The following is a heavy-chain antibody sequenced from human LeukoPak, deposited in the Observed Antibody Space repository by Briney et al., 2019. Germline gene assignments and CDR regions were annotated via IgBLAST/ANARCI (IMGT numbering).Heavy chain of an antibody. Sequence: ASVKVSCKASGYTFTSYYMHWVRQAPGQGLEWMGIINPSGGSTSYAQKFQGRVTMTEDTSTDTAYMELSSLRSEDTAVYYCATLYSSGPGSYNWFDPWGQGTLVTVSS. CDR2: INPSGGST. V-gene: IGHV1-46*01. CDR1: GYTFTSYY. D-gene: IGHD6-19*01. CDR3: ATLYSSGPGSYNWFDP. J-gene: IGHJ5*02.